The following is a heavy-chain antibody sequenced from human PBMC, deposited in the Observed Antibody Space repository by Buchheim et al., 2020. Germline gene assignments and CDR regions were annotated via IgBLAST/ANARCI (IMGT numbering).Heavy chain of an antibody. Sequence: QVQLQQWGAGLLKPSETLSLTCAVYGGSFSGYNWSWIRQPPGKGLEWIGEINHSGSTNYNPSLKSRVTISVDTSKNQFSLKLSSVTAADTAVYYCARNAYYYYYYGMDIWGQGTT. CDR1: GGSFSGYN. CDR2: INHSGST. J-gene: IGHJ6*02. V-gene: IGHV4-34*01. CDR3: ARNAYYYYYYGMDI.